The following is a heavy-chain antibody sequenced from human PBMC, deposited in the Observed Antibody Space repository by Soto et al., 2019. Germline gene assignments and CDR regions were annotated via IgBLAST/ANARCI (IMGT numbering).Heavy chain of an antibody. CDR1: GGSISSGGYY. V-gene: IGHV4-31*03. Sequence: SETLSLTCTVSGGSISSGGYYWSWIRQHPGKGLEWIGYIYYSGSTYYNPSLKSRVTISVDTSKNQFSLKLSSVTAADTAVYYCGASDSSGYYSPAYWGQGTQVTVSS. CDR3: GASDSSGYYSPAY. J-gene: IGHJ4*02. CDR2: IYYSGST. D-gene: IGHD3-22*01.